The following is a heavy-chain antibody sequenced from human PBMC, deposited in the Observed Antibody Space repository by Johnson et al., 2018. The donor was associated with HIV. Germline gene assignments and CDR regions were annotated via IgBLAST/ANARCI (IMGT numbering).Heavy chain of an antibody. V-gene: IGHV3-66*01. J-gene: IGHJ3*02. CDR1: GFTVSSNY. D-gene: IGHD4-17*01. CDR3: ARGSTTVTTGDDAFDI. Sequence: VQLVESGGGLVQSGGSLRLSCGASGFTVSSNYMSWVRQAPGKGLEWVSVIYSGGSTYYADSVKGRFTISRDNSKNTLYLQMNSLRAEDTAVYYCARGSTTVTTGDDAFDIWGQGTMVTVSS. CDR2: IYSGGST.